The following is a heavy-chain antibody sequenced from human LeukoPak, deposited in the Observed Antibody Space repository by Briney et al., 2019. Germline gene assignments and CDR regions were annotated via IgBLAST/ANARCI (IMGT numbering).Heavy chain of an antibody. CDR2: INSDGSST. CDR1: GFTFSSYW. D-gene: IGHD4-17*01. V-gene: IGHV3-74*01. J-gene: IGHJ5*02. CDR3: ARENDYGDYLDP. Sequence: QPGGSLRLSCAASGFTFSSYWMHWVRQAPGKGLVWVSRINSDGSSTSYADSVKGRFTISRDNAKNTLYLQMNSLRAEDTAVYYCARENDYGDYLDPWGQGTLVTVSS.